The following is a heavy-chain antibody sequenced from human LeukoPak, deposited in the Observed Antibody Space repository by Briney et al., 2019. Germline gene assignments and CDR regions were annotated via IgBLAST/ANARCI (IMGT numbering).Heavy chain of an antibody. CDR1: GFTFSSYG. V-gene: IGHV3-30*02. CDR2: IRYGGSNK. J-gene: IGHJ4*02. D-gene: IGHD3-10*01. CDR3: AKDQGRVLWFGEYYFDY. Sequence: GGSLRLSCAASGFTFSSYGMHWVRQAPGKGLEWVAFIRYGGSNKYYADSVKGRFTISRDNSKNTLYLQMNSLRAEDTAVYYCAKDQGRVLWFGEYYFDYWGQGTLVTVSS.